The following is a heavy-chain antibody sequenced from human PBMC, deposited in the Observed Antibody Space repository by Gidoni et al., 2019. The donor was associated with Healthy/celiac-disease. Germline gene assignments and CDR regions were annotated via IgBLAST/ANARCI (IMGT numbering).Heavy chain of an antibody. D-gene: IGHD6-13*01. V-gene: IGHV4-61*02. CDR3: ARERGLGLIAAAGTTDY. CDR2: IYTSGST. J-gene: IGHJ4*02. CDR1: GGSISSGSYY. Sequence: QVQLQESGPGLVKPLQTLSLPCTVSGGSISSGSYYWSWIRQPAGKGLEWSGRIYTSGSTNYNPSLKSRVTISVDTSKNQFSLKLSSVTAADTAVYYCARERGLGLIAAAGTTDYWGQGTLVTVSS.